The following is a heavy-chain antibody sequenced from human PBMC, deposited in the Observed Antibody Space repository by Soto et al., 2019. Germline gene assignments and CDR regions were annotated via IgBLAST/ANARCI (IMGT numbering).Heavy chain of an antibody. D-gene: IGHD2-15*01. CDR3: ARDQWDIEVDSQAGGAFDI. CDR1: GFTFSSYG. J-gene: IGHJ3*02. Sequence: QVQLVESGGGVVQPGRSLRLSCAASGFTFSSYGMHWVRQAPGKGLEWVAVIWYDGSNKYYADSVKGRFTISRDNSKNTLYLQMNSLRAEDTAVYYCARDQWDIEVDSQAGGAFDIWGQGTMVTVSS. V-gene: IGHV3-33*01. CDR2: IWYDGSNK.